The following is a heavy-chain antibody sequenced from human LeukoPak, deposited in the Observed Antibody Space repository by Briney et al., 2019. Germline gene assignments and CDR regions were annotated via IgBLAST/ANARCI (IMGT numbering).Heavy chain of an antibody. CDR2: INHSGST. V-gene: IGHV4-34*01. Sequence: SETLSLTCAVYGGSFSGYYWSWIRQPPGKGLEWIGEINHSGSTNYNPSLKSRVTISVDTSKNQFSLKLSSVTAADTAVYYCARHGRGNSVNADHWGQGTLVSVSS. CDR1: GGSFSGYY. J-gene: IGHJ4*02. CDR3: ARHGRGNSVNADH. D-gene: IGHD1-1*01.